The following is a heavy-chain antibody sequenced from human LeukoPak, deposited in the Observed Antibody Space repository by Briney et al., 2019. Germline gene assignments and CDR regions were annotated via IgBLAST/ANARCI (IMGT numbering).Heavy chain of an antibody. CDR3: ARGSRKGWLVPQYY. J-gene: IGHJ4*02. CDR1: GFTFSSYA. CDR2: ISYDGSNK. V-gene: IGHV3-30-3*01. D-gene: IGHD6-19*01. Sequence: GGSPRLSCAASGFTFSSYAMHWVRQAPGKGLEWVAVISYDGSNKYYADSVKGRFTISRDNSKNTLYLQMNSLRAKDTAVYYCARGSRKGWLVPQYYWGQGTLVTVSS.